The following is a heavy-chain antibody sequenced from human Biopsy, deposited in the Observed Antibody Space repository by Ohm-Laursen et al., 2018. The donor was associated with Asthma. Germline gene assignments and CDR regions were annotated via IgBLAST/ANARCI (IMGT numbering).Heavy chain of an antibody. CDR1: GFDFIDYT. V-gene: IGHV3-21*01. D-gene: IGHD3-10*01. CDR3: ARDFAIGSGSPLHF. J-gene: IGHJ4*01. Sequence: SLRLSCAASGFDFIDYTMNWVRQAPGKGLEWVSSISGVSRYKYYSDSLRGRVTISRDNAKRTLHLQMSSLRVEDTAVYFCARDFAIGSGSPLHFWGPGTLVTVSS. CDR2: ISGVSRYK.